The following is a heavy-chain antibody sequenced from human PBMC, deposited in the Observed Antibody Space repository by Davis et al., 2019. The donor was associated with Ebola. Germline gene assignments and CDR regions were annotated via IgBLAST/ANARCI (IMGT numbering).Heavy chain of an antibody. Sequence: GESLKISCAASGFIFRTYTMHWVRQAPGKGLEWLAVIPYDGNDISYAESVRGRFTISRDNSRSTLHLQMNNLRVEDTAVYFCAREPTGNYYYFYGMDVWGKGTTVSVSS. J-gene: IGHJ6*04. CDR1: GFIFRTYT. D-gene: IGHD4-11*01. CDR2: IPYDGNDI. V-gene: IGHV3-30*04. CDR3: AREPTGNYYYFYGMDV.